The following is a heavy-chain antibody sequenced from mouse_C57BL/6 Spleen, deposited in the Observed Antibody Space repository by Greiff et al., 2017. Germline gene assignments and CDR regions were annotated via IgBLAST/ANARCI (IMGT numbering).Heavy chain of an antibody. CDR3: ASSFYYGYDVRFAY. D-gene: IGHD2-2*01. CDR1: GYTFTSYW. CDR2: IDPSDSYT. J-gene: IGHJ3*01. Sequence: QVQLQQPGAELVMPGASVKLSCKASGYTFTSYWMHWVKQRPGQGLEWIGEIDPSDSYTNYNQKFKGKSTLTVDKSSRTAYMQHSSLTSEYSAVYYCASSFYYGYDVRFAYWGQGTLVTVSA. V-gene: IGHV1-69*01.